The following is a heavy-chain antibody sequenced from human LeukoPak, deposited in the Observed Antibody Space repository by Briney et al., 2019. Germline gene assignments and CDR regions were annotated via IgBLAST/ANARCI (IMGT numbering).Heavy chain of an antibody. J-gene: IGHJ4*02. D-gene: IGHD3-16*02. CDR3: ARGFGITFGGVIVN. V-gene: IGHV4-59*01. Sequence: SETLSLTCTVSGGSISYYYWSWIRQPPGKGLEWIGYIYYSGSTNYNPSLKSRVTISVDTSKNQFSLKLSSVTPADTAVYYCARGFGITFGGVIVNWGQGTLVTVSS. CDR2: IYYSGST. CDR1: GGSISYYY.